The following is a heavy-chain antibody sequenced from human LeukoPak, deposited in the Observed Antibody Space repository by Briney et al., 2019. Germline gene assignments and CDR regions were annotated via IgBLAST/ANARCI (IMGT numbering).Heavy chain of an antibody. CDR3: ARVGYSSSWYEAYYYYYMDV. V-gene: IGHV4-4*02. J-gene: IGHJ6*03. CDR2: IYHSGST. Sequence: KPSETLSLTCAVSGGSISSSNWWSWVRQPPGKGLEWIGEIYHSGSTNYNPSLKSRVTISVDTSKDQFSLKLSSVTAADTAVYYCARVGYSSSWYEAYYYYYMDVWGKGTTVTISS. D-gene: IGHD6-13*01. CDR1: GGSISSSNW.